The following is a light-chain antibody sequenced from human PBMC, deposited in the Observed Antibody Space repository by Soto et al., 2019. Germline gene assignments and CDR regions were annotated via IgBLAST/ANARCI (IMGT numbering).Light chain of an antibody. CDR2: WAS. Sequence: DFLLTPTPDSLAVSLGERATINCKSSQSVLYNSNNDSYLTWYQQKPGQSPRVLIYWASTRESGVPDRFSGSGSGTDFTLTISSLQAEDVAVYYCQQYYSIPWTFCQGTKVDIK. V-gene: IGKV4-1*01. CDR3: QQYYSIPWT. J-gene: IGKJ1*01. CDR1: QSVLYNSNNDSY.